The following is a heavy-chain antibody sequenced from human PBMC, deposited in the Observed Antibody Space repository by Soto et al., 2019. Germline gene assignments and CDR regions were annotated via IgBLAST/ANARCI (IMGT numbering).Heavy chain of an antibody. CDR2: ISYDGSNK. CDR1: GFTFSSYG. J-gene: IGHJ4*02. V-gene: IGHV3-30*18. D-gene: IGHD3-3*01. CDR3: AKDLYDFWSGYYHDY. Sequence: GGSLRLSCAASGFTFSSYGMHWVRQAPGKGLEWVAVISYDGSNKYYADSVKGRFTISRDNSKNTLYLQMNSLRAEDTAVYYCAKDLYDFWSGYYHDYWGQGTPVTVSS.